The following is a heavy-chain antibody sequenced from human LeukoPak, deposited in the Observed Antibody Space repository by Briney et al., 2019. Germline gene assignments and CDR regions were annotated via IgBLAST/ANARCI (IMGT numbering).Heavy chain of an antibody. CDR1: GYPFISYA. D-gene: IGHD3-10*01. CDR3: ARVDGSGSSAPNDC. CDR2: INVGNGNT. Sequence: GASVKVSCKASGYPFISYAMHWVRQAPGQRLEWMGWINVGNGNTEYAQKFQGRVTITRDTSATATYMESSSLRSEDTAVYFCARVDGSGSSAPNDCWGQGTLVTVSS. V-gene: IGHV1-3*01. J-gene: IGHJ4*02.